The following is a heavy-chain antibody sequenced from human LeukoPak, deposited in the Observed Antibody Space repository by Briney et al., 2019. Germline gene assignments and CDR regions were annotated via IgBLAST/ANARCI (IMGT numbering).Heavy chain of an antibody. CDR1: GFTFSSYA. V-gene: IGHV3-21*01. Sequence: GGSLRLSCAAPGFTFSSYAMSWVRQAPGKGLEWVSFISTSSSYIYYADSVKGRFTISRDNAKNSLYLQMNSLRAEDTAVYYCARDPGYCSSGTCYLHWYFDLWGRGTLVTVSS. J-gene: IGHJ2*01. CDR2: ISTSSSYI. CDR3: ARDPGYCSSGTCYLHWYFDL. D-gene: IGHD2-15*01.